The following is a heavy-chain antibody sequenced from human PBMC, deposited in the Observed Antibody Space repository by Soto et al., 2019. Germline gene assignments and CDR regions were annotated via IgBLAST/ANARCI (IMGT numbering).Heavy chain of an antibody. CDR2: ISSSGSTI. V-gene: IGHV3-11*01. Sequence: SMRLSCAACGLRVRNYYMSWIRQAPGKGLEWVSYISSSGSTIYYADSVKGRFTISRDNAKNSLYLQMNSLRAEDTAVYYCARDYDFCFDPWGQGTLVTVSS. CDR3: ARDYDFCFDP. J-gene: IGHJ5*02. D-gene: IGHD3-3*01. CDR1: GLRVRNYY.